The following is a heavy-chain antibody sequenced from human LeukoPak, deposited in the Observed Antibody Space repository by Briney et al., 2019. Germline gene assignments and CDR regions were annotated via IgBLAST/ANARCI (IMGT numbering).Heavy chain of an antibody. Sequence: SETLSLTCTVSGGSISHYYWSWIRQPAGKGLEWMGRIYSSGSTNYNPSLKSRVTISVDTSRNQFSLKLSSVTAADTAVYYCALQPARRLSWFDPWGQGTLVTVSS. CDR2: IYSSGST. V-gene: IGHV4-4*07. CDR1: GGSISHYY. CDR3: ALQPARRLSWFDP. J-gene: IGHJ5*02. D-gene: IGHD2-2*01.